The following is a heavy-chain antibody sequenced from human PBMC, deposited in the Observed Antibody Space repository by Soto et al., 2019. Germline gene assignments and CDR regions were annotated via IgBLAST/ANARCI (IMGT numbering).Heavy chain of an antibody. J-gene: IGHJ4*02. CDR1: RGSISTYY. CDR2: IYYNGNT. Sequence: SETLSLTCTVSRGSISTYYWSWIRQPPGKGLECIGYIYYNGNTNYNPSLKSRVTISVDTSKNQFTLNPNSVTAADTAVYYCARHATRSYDYWGQGTLVTVSS. CDR3: ARHATRSYDY. V-gene: IGHV4-59*08.